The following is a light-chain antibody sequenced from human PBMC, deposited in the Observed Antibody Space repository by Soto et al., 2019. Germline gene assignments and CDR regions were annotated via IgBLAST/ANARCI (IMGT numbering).Light chain of an antibody. V-gene: IGKV3-11*01. Sequence: EIVLTQSPATLSLSPGERATFSCRASQSVSAYLAWYQQKPGQAPRLLIYDASNRATGIPARFSGSGSGTDFTLTISSLEPEDFAVYYCQQRDNSISFGQGTRLEIK. J-gene: IGKJ5*01. CDR1: QSVSAY. CDR2: DAS. CDR3: QQRDNSIS.